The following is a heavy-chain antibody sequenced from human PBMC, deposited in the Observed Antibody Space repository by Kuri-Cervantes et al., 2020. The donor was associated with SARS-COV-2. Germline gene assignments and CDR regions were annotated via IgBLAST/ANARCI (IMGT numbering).Heavy chain of an antibody. J-gene: IGHJ4*02. CDR3: ATRPELVGATNGY. Sequence: SQTLSLTCAVYGGSFSGYYWSWIRQPPGKGLEWIGEINHSGSTNYNPSLKSRVTISVDTSKNQFSLKLSSVTAADTAVYYCATRPELVGATNGYRGQGTLVTVSS. D-gene: IGHD1-26*01. CDR1: GGSFSGYY. CDR2: INHSGST. V-gene: IGHV4-34*01.